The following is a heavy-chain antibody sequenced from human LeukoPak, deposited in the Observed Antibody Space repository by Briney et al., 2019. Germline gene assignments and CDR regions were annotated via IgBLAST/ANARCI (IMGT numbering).Heavy chain of an antibody. J-gene: IGHJ4*02. CDR2: IYYSGST. V-gene: IGHV4-59*01. CDR3: ARGAREYGEDFDY. CDR1: SGSISSYY. D-gene: IGHD4-17*01. Sequence: PSETLSLTCTVSSGSISSYYWSWIRQPPGKGLEWIGYIYYSGSTNYNPSFKSRVTISVDTSKNQISLKLSSVTAADTAVYYCARGAREYGEDFDYWGQGTLVTVSS.